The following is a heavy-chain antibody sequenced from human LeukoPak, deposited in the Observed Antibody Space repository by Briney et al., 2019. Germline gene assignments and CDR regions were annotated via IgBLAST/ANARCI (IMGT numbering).Heavy chain of an antibody. V-gene: IGHV3-48*01. CDR2: IGSSGGSI. D-gene: IGHD3-22*01. CDR3: ARELLPPFDAFDI. Sequence: PGGSLRLSCAASGFTFSSYAMHWVRQAPGKGLEWISYIGSSGGSINYADSVKGRFTISRDNSKNTLYLQMNSLRAEDTAVYYCARELLPPFDAFDIWGQGTMVTVSS. CDR1: GFTFSSYA. J-gene: IGHJ3*02.